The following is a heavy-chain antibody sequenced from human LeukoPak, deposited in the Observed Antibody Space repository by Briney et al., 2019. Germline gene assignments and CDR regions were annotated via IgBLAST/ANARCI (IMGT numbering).Heavy chain of an antibody. CDR3: ARHPRTYCSGGSCYIYYYYMDV. V-gene: IGHV4-39*01. J-gene: IGHJ6*03. CDR2: IYYSGST. Sequence: SETLSLTXTVSGGSISSSSYYWGWIRQPPGKGLEWIGSIYYSGSTYYNPSLKSRVTISVDTSKNQFSLKLSSVTAADTAVYYCARHPRTYCSGGSCYIYYYYMDVWGKGTTVTVSS. D-gene: IGHD2-15*01. CDR1: GGSISSSSYY.